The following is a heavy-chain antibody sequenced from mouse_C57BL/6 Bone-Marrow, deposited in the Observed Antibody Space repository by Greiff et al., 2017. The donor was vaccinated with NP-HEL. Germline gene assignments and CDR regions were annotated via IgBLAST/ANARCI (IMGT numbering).Heavy chain of an antibody. CDR2: IDPSDSET. V-gene: IGHV1-52*01. CDR1: GYTFTSYW. CDR3: ARGAAQSWFAY. Sequence: VQLQQSGAELVRPGSSVKLSCKASGYTFTSYWMHWVKQRPIQGLEWIGNIDPSDSETHYNQKFKDKATLTVDKSSSTAYMQLSSLTSEDSAVYYCARGAAQSWFAYWGQGTLVTVSA. J-gene: IGHJ3*01. D-gene: IGHD3-2*02.